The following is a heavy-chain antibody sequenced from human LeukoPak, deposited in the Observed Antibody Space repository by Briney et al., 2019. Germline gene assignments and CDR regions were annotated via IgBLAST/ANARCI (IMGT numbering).Heavy chain of an antibody. D-gene: IGHD4-17*01. CDR3: AKDSGPSDYGDYEEYYYYHMDV. CDR1: GFTFSSYG. V-gene: IGHV3-33*06. J-gene: IGHJ6*03. CDR2: IWYDGSNK. Sequence: PGRSLRLSCAASGFTFSSYGMHWVRQAPGKGLEWVAVIWYDGSNKYYADSVKGRFTISRDNSKNTLYLQMNSLRAEDTAVYYCAKDSGPSDYGDYEEYYYYHMDVWGKGTTVTVSS.